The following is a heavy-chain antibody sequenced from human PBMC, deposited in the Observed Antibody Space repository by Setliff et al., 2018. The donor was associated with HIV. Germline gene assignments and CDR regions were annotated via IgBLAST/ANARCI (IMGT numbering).Heavy chain of an antibody. CDR2: IYKSGST. Sequence: SETLSLTCAVSGDSINRGYYWAWIRQPPGKGPGWIGSIYKSGSTYHNPSLKSRVTISVNLSKNHFALKLTSVTAADTAVYYCARQHPFLEWLPLHFDQWGQGTLVTVSS. J-gene: IGHJ4*02. D-gene: IGHD3-3*01. CDR1: GDSINRGYY. CDR3: ARQHPFLEWLPLHFDQ. V-gene: IGHV4-38-2*01.